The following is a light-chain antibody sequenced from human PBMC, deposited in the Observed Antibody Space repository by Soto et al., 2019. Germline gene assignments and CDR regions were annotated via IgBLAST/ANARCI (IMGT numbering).Light chain of an antibody. J-gene: IGLJ1*01. CDR3: SSYSSTSTRRL. CDR1: SNDIGGYNY. V-gene: IGLV2-14*03. CDR2: DVT. Sequence: QSALTNPASVSGSDGRSRSIPKKGTSNDIGGYNYVSWYQQFPGKAPKLIIYDVTNRPSGVSFRFSGSKSGNTASLTISGLQAEDEAGYHCSSYSSTSTRRLFGAGTKVTVL.